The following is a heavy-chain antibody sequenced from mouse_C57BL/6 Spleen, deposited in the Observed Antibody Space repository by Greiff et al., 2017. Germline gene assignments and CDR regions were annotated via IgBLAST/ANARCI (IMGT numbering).Heavy chain of an antibody. J-gene: IGHJ4*01. V-gene: IGHV5-17*01. CDR3: ARDSSGYYYYAMDY. Sequence: EVKLQESGGGLVKPGGSLKLSCAASGFTFSDYGMHWVRQAPEKGLEWVAYISSGSSTIYYAATVKGRFTISRDNAKNTLFLQMTSLRSEDTAMYYCARDSSGYYYYAMDYWGKGTSVTVSS. CDR2: ISSGSSTI. D-gene: IGHD3-2*02. CDR1: GFTFSDYG.